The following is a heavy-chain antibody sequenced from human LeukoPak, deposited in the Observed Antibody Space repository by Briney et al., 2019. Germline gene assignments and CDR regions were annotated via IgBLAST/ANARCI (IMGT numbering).Heavy chain of an antibody. CDR2: VYYSGST. CDR3: ARDLLWSAGVDI. D-gene: IGHD3-10*01. CDR1: GGSVNSGSYY. J-gene: IGHJ4*02. V-gene: IGHV4-61*01. Sequence: SETLSLTCSVSGGSVNSGSYYWSWIRQPPGKGLEGIGYVYYSGSTNYNPSLKSRVTLSVGKSKNQFSLNLSSVTAADTAVYYCARDLLWSAGVDIWGQGILVTVSS.